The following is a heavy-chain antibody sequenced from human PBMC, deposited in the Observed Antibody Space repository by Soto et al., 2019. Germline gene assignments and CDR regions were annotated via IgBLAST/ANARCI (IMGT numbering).Heavy chain of an antibody. D-gene: IGHD3-3*01. CDR3: TTAMYYDFWSGSLKYYFDY. Sequence: PGGSLRLSCAASGFTFSNAWMSWVRQAPGKGLEWVGRIKSKTDGGTTDYAAPVKGRFTISRDDSKNTLYLQMNSLKTEDTAVFYCTTAMYYDFWSGSLKYYFDYWGQGTLVTVSS. CDR1: GFTFSNAW. CDR2: IKSKTDGGTT. J-gene: IGHJ4*02. V-gene: IGHV3-15*01.